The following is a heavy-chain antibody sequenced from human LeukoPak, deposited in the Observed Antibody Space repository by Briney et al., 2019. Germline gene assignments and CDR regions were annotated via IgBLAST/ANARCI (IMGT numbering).Heavy chain of an antibody. CDR2: IYHSGST. CDR3: ARQGRYCSGGSCYGEGAFDI. J-gene: IGHJ3*02. CDR1: GYSISSGYY. D-gene: IGHD2-15*01. V-gene: IGHV4-38-2*01. Sequence: PSETLSLTCAVSGYSISSGYYCGWIRQPPGKGLEWIGSIYHSGSTYYNPSLKSRVTISVDTSKNQFSLKLSSVTAADTAVYYCARQGRYCSGGSCYGEGAFDIWGQGTMVTVSS.